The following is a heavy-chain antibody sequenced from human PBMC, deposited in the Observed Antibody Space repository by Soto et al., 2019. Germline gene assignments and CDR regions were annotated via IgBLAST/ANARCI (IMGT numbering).Heavy chain of an antibody. V-gene: IGHV1-24*01. D-gene: IGHD6-13*01. CDR2: LDPEDGEI. CDR1: RYTLTEVS. Sequence: ASVKVSCKVSRYTLTEVSIHWVRRAPGKGLEWMGGLDPEDGEIIYAQKFQGRVTVTEETSTDTAYMELSSLTSEDAAVYYCATRFIAGRGAFDIWGQGTMVTVSS. J-gene: IGHJ3*02. CDR3: ATRFIAGRGAFDI.